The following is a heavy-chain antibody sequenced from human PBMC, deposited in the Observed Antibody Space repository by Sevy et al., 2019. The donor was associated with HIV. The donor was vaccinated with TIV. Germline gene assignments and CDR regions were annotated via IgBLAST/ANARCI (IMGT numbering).Heavy chain of an antibody. V-gene: IGHV3-33*01. D-gene: IGHD2-8*01. CDR3: ARDPRMYGDYLLAYVDY. CDR1: GFTPSTYG. CDR2: IGYDGSNI. Sequence: GGSLRLSCAASGFTPSTYGMHWVRQAPGKGLEWVAVIGYDGSNIYYADSVKGRFTISRDNSKNTLLLQMDSLRAEDTAIYYCARDPRMYGDYLLAYVDYWGQGTLVTVSS. J-gene: IGHJ4*02.